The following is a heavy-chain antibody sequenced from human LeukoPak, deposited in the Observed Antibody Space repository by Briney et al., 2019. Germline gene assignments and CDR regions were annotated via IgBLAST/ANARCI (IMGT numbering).Heavy chain of an antibody. Sequence: GESLKISCKGSGYSFTSYWIGWVRQMPGKGLEWMGIIYPGDSDTRYSPSFQGQVTISADKSISTAYLQWSSLKASDTAMYYCARHGWLDYYYYYGMDVWGQGTTVTVSS. CDR2: IYPGDSDT. CDR1: GYSFTSYW. D-gene: IGHD6-19*01. J-gene: IGHJ6*02. V-gene: IGHV5-51*01. CDR3: ARHGWLDYYYYYGMDV.